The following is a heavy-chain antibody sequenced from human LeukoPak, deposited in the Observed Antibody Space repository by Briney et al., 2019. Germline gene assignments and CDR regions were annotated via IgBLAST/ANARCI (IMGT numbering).Heavy chain of an antibody. Sequence: ASVTVSCKASGYTFTGYYMHWVRQAPGQGNDWMGWINPNRGGTNYAQKFQGRVTMARDTSIRTAYMELSRLRSDDTAVYYCARDWEGLGEYWYFDLWGRGTLVTVSS. CDR2: INPNRGGT. CDR1: GYTFTGYY. D-gene: IGHD1-26*01. V-gene: IGHV1-2*02. J-gene: IGHJ2*01. CDR3: ARDWEGLGEYWYFDL.